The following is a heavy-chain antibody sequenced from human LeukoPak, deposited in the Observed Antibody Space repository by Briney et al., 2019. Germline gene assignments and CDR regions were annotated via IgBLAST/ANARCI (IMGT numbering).Heavy chain of an antibody. J-gene: IGHJ4*02. Sequence: GGSLRLSCAASGFTFSSYWMHWVRQAPGKGLVWVSRINSDGSSTSYADSVKGRFTISRDNAKNTLYLQMNSLRAEDTAVYYCATALGRYSSSSAPDYWGQGTLVTVSS. CDR1: GFTFSSYW. CDR3: ATALGRYSSSSAPDY. V-gene: IGHV3-74*01. D-gene: IGHD6-6*01. CDR2: INSDGSST.